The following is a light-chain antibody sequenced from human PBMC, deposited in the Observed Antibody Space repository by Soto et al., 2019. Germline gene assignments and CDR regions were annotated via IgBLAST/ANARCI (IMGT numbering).Light chain of an antibody. CDR2: AAS. Sequence: DIQMTQSPSSLSASVGDRVTITCRASQSISSYLNWYQQKPGKAPKLLIYAASSLQSGVPSRFSGSGSGTDFTLTISSLQPEDFVTYYCQQSYSTSSPFGGGTKVEIK. J-gene: IGKJ4*01. CDR1: QSISSY. V-gene: IGKV1-39*01. CDR3: QQSYSTSSP.